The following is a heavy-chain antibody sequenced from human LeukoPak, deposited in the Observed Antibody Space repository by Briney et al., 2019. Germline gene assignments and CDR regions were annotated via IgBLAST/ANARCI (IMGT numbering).Heavy chain of an antibody. CDR3: ARVRIESYFEY. Sequence: SETLSLTCTVSGGSISSSSYYWGWIRQPPGKGLEWIGSIYYSGSTYYNPSLKSRVTISVDTSKNQFSLKLSSVTAADTAVYYCARVRIESYFEYWGQGTLVTVSS. V-gene: IGHV4-39*07. J-gene: IGHJ4*02. D-gene: IGHD2-15*01. CDR1: GGSISSSSYY. CDR2: IYYSGST.